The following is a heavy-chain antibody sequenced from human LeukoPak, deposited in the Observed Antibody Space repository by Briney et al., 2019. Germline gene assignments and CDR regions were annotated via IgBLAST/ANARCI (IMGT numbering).Heavy chain of an antibody. J-gene: IGHJ3*02. CDR2: INPSGGST. CDR3: AREGDYSGNLSHDAFDI. D-gene: IGHD4-23*01. Sequence: EASVKVSCKASGYTFTSYYMHWVRQAPGQGLEWMGIINPSGGSTSYAQKFQGRVTMTRDTSTSTVYMELSSLRSEDTAVYYCAREGDYSGNLSHDAFDIWGQGTMVTVSS. V-gene: IGHV1-46*01. CDR1: GYTFTSYY.